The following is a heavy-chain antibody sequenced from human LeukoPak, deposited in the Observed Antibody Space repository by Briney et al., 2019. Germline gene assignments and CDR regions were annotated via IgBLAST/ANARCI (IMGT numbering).Heavy chain of an antibody. CDR1: GGSISSGGYY. CDR2: IYYSGST. Sequence: PSETLSLTCTVSGGSISSGGYYWSWIRQHPGKGLEWIGYIYYSGSTYYNPSLKSRVTISVDTSKNQFSLKLSSVTAADTAVYYCVRGGAVADPYFFDYWGQGTLVTVSS. J-gene: IGHJ4*02. V-gene: IGHV4-31*03. D-gene: IGHD6-19*01. CDR3: VRGGAVADPYFFDY.